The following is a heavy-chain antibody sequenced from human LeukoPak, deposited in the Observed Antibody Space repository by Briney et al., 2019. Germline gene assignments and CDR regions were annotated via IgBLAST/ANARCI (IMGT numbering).Heavy chain of an antibody. CDR3: ARMGATQYYFDY. Sequence: GGSLRLSCAASGFTVSSNYMSWVRQAPGKGLEWVSVIYSGGSTYYADSVKGRFTISRDNSKNTLYLQMNSLRAEDTAVYYCARMGATQYYFDYWGQGTLVTVSS. CDR2: IYSGGST. CDR1: GFTVSSNY. V-gene: IGHV3-53*01. D-gene: IGHD1-26*01. J-gene: IGHJ4*02.